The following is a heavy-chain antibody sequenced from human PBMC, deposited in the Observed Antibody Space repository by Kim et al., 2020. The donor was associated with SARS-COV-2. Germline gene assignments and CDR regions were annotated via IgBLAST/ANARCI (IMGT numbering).Heavy chain of an antibody. V-gene: IGHV3-74*01. Sequence: RIINQADAVRGRFTISRDDATNTLYLQMNSLRPDDAAMYYCGKDFGGPSDAWGQGTLVTVSS. D-gene: IGHD3-16*01. CDR2: RII. J-gene: IGHJ5*02. CDR3: GKDFGGPSDA.